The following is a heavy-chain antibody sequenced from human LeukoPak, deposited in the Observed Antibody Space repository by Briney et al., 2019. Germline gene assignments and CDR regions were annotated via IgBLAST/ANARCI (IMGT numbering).Heavy chain of an antibody. J-gene: IGHJ4*02. V-gene: IGHV5-51*01. Sequence: GESLQISCKGSGYILTTYWIGWVRQMPGKGLEWMGIIYPGDSETRYSPSFQGQVTISVDKSINTAYLQWSSLRASDTAMYYCARRRAGDYWNGVDYWGQGTLVTVSS. CDR1: GYILTTYW. D-gene: IGHD1-1*01. CDR2: IYPGDSET. CDR3: ARRRAGDYWNGVDY.